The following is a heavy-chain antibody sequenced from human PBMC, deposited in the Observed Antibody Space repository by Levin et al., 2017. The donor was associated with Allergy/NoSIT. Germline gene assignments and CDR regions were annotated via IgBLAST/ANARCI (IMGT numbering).Heavy chain of an antibody. V-gene: IGHV4-61*01. J-gene: IGHJ4*02. CDR3: ARGLWSTGWDRNFDS. CDR1: GDSVKTDTYY. D-gene: IGHD6-19*01. Sequence: SETLSLTCTVSGDSVKTDTYYWSWIRQPPGKGLEWIGYVFYSGSTSYNPFLKSRVTVSLDTSKNQFSLRLNSVVDLDTAVYYCARGLWSTGWDRNFDSWGQGILVTVSS. CDR2: VFYSGST.